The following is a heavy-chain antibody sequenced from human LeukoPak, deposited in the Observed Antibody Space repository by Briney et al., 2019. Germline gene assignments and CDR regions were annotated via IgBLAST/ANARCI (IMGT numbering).Heavy chain of an antibody. CDR2: INHSGST. Sequence: PSETLSLTCAVYGGSFSGYYWSWIRQPPGKGLEWIGEINHSGSTNYNPSLKSRVTISVDTSKNQFSLKLSSVTAADTAVYYCARDHGSGWYDYWGQGTLVTVSS. J-gene: IGHJ4*02. CDR3: ARDHGSGWYDY. V-gene: IGHV4-34*01. CDR1: GGSFSGYY. D-gene: IGHD6-19*01.